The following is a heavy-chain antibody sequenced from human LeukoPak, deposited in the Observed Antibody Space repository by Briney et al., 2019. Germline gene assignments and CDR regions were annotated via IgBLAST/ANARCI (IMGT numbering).Heavy chain of an antibody. Sequence: SETLSLTCTVSGASITSYYWTWIRQPPGKGLEWIGFTSFSGSTNYNPSLRSRVTISLDTSTNQSSLTLNAMTAADTAVYYCARRNYHILTGFYGGGTYNYYYTDVWGAGTTVIVSS. CDR1: GASITSYY. CDR2: TSFSGST. CDR3: ARRNYHILTGFYGGGTYNYYYTDV. D-gene: IGHD3-9*01. V-gene: IGHV4-59*08. J-gene: IGHJ6*03.